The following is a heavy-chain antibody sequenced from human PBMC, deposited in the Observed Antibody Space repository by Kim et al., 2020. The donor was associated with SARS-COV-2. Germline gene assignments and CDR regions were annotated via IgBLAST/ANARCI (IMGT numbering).Heavy chain of an antibody. CDR3: ARGGPWYIVVVPAAIPGMDV. Sequence: SQTLSLTCAISGDSVSSNSAAWNWIRQSPSRGLEWLGRTYYRSKWYNDYAVSVKSRITINPDTSKNQFSLQLNSVTPEDTAVYYCARGGPWYIVVVPAAIPGMDVWGQGTTVTVSS. CDR1: GDSVSSNSAA. J-gene: IGHJ6*02. D-gene: IGHD2-2*01. V-gene: IGHV6-1*01. CDR2: TYYRSKWYN.